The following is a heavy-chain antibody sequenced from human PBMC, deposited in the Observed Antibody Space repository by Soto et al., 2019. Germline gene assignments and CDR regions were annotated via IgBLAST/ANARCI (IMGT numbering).Heavy chain of an antibody. J-gene: IGHJ6*02. V-gene: IGHV3-30-3*01. Sequence: GGSLRLSCAASGFTFSSYAMHWVRQAPGKGLEWVAVISYDGSNKYYADSVKGRFTISRDNSKNTLYLQMNSLRAEDTAVYYCAGDRIRNVVVVAATYYYYGMDVWGQGTTVTVSS. CDR3: AGDRIRNVVVVAATYYYYGMDV. CDR2: ISYDGSNK. D-gene: IGHD2-15*01. CDR1: GFTFSSYA.